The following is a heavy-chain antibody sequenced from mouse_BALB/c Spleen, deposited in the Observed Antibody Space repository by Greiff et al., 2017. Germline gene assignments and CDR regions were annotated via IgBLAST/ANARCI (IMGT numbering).Heavy chain of an antibody. CDR2: ISYDGSN. CDR3: ARGWNDGYPWFAY. V-gene: IGHV3-6*02. D-gene: IGHD2-3*01. CDR1: GYSITSGYY. Sequence: EVQLQQSGPGLVKPSQSLSLTCSVTGYSITSGYYWNWIRQFPGNKLEWMGYISYDGSNNYNPSLKNRISITRDTSKNQFFLKLNSVTTEDTATYYCARGWNDGYPWFAYWGQGTLVTVSA. J-gene: IGHJ3*01.